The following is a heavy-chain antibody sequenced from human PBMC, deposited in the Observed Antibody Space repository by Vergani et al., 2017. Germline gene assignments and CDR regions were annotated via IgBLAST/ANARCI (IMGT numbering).Heavy chain of an antibody. CDR2: IWYDGSNK. CDR1: GFTFSSYG. D-gene: IGHD6-13*01. J-gene: IGHJ6*02. V-gene: IGHV3-33*01. CDR3: ARDKEGIAAAASYYYYYGMDV. Sequence: QVQLVESGGGVVQPGRSLRLSCAASGFTFSSYGMHWVRQAPGKGLEWVAVIWYDGSNKYYADSVKGRFTISRDNSKNTLYLQMNSLRAEDTAVYYCARDKEGIAAAASYYYYYGMDVWGQGTTVTVSS.